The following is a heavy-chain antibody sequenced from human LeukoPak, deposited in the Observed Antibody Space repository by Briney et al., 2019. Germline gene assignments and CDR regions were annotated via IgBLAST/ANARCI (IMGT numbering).Heavy chain of an antibody. Sequence: GGSLRLSCAASGFTFSTYGMLWVRQAPGKGLEWVAVISYDGSNKNYADSVKGRFTISRDNSRNTLGLQMNSLRPEDTAVYYCAKSGYQLLAGNWFDPWGQGTLVTVSS. CDR1: GFTFSTYG. D-gene: IGHD2-2*01. V-gene: IGHV3-30*18. CDR2: ISYDGSNK. J-gene: IGHJ5*02. CDR3: AKSGYQLLAGNWFDP.